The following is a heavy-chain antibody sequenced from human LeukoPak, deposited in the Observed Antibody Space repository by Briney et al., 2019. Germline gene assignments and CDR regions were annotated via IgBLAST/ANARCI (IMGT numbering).Heavy chain of an antibody. Sequence: GGSLRLSCAAFGFTFSSYAMSWVRQAPGKGLEWVSAISGSGGSTYYADSVKGRFTISRDNAKNSLYLQMNSLRAEDTAVYYCARKGNAFDIWGQGTMVTVSS. V-gene: IGHV3-23*01. CDR2: ISGSGGST. D-gene: IGHD3-10*01. CDR1: GFTFSSYA. J-gene: IGHJ3*02. CDR3: ARKGNAFDI.